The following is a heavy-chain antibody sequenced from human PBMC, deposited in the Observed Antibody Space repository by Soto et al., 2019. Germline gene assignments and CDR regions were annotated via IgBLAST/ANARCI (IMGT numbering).Heavy chain of an antibody. J-gene: IGHJ4*02. V-gene: IGHV3-30-3*01. CDR1: GFTFSSYA. CDR2: ISYDGSNK. D-gene: IGHD3-22*01. Sequence: PGGTLRLSCAASGFTFSSYAMHWVRQAPGKGLEWVAVISYDGSNKYYADSAKGRFTISRDNSKNTLYLQMNSLRAEDTAVYYCARDAWDDSSGYYAGNDYWGQGTLVTVSS. CDR3: ARDAWDDSSGYYAGNDY.